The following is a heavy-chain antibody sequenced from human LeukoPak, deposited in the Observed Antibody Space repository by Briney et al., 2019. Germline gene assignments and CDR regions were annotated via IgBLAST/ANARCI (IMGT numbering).Heavy chain of an antibody. CDR3: ARALTFGGVIALYYFDY. V-gene: IGHV4-39*07. CDR1: GGSISSSSYY. Sequence: SETVSLTCTVSGGSISSSSYYWGWIRQPPGKGLEWIGSIYYSGSTYYNPSLKSRVTISVDTSKNQFSLKLSSVTAADTAVYYCARALTFGGVIALYYFDYWGQGTLVTVSS. CDR2: IYYSGST. J-gene: IGHJ4*02. D-gene: IGHD3-16*02.